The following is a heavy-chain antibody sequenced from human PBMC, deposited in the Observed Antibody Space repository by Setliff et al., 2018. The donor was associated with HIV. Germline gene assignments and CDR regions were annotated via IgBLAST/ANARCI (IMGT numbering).Heavy chain of an antibody. D-gene: IGHD3-22*01. Sequence: SLKISCKASGYSFSSYWIGWVRQMPGKGLEWMGIIFPGDSDTRYSPSFQSQVTVSADKSIGTAYLQWNSLKASDTALYFCARAPNSPYYSNVWYADHWGQGTLVTVSS. CDR2: IFPGDSDT. CDR1: GYSFSSYW. J-gene: IGHJ5*02. CDR3: ARAPNSPYYSNVWYADH. V-gene: IGHV5-51*01.